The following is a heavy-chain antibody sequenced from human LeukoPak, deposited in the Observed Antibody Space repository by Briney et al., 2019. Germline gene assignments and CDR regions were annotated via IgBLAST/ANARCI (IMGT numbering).Heavy chain of an antibody. V-gene: IGHV4-39*01. Sequence: SETLSLTCTVSGGSISSSNYYWGWIRQPPGKGLEWIGSIYYSGSTYYNPSLKSRVTISVGTSKNQFSLRLSSVTAADTAVYYCARRIYDSLDYGHFDYWGQGTLVTVSS. D-gene: IGHD3-22*01. J-gene: IGHJ4*02. CDR2: IYYSGST. CDR3: ARRIYDSLDYGHFDY. CDR1: GGSISSSNYY.